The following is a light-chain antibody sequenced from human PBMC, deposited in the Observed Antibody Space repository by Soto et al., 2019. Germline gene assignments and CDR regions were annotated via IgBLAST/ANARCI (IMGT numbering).Light chain of an antibody. CDR3: GTWDSSLSAYV. CDR2: ENN. CDR1: SSNIGNNY. V-gene: IGLV1-51*02. Sequence: QSVLTQPPSVSAAPGQKVTISCSGSSSNIGNNYVSWYQQLPGTAPKALLYENNKRPSGIPDRFSGSKSGTSATLGITGLQTGDEADYYCGTWDSSLSAYVFGTGTKLTVL. J-gene: IGLJ1*01.